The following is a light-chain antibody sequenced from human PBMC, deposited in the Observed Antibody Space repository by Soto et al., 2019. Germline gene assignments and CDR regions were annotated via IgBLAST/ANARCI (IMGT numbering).Light chain of an antibody. J-gene: IGLJ1*01. CDR3: SSYKSSSTLPYV. Sequence: QSVLTQPASVSGSPGQSITISCTGTSSDVGGYNLVSWYQRYPDKAPKLMIFDVNTRPSGVSNRFSGSKSGNTASLTISGLQAEDEADYYCSSYKSSSTLPYVFGTGTKLTVL. CDR2: DVN. CDR1: SSDVGGYNL. V-gene: IGLV2-14*01.